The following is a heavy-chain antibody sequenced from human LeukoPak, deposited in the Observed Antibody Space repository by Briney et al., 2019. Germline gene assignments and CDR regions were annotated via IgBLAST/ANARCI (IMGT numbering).Heavy chain of an antibody. V-gene: IGHV4-59*08. D-gene: IGHD3-10*01. CDR3: ARYGITIVRGGRYYFDS. CDR2: IHYSGTT. Sequence: SETLSLTCTVSGGSISGYFWSWIRQPPGKGLEWIGYIHYSGTTNYNPSLNSRVTISVDTSKNQFSLRLSSVTAADTAVYYCARYGITIVRGGRYYFDSWGQGTLVTVSS. CDR1: GGSISGYF. J-gene: IGHJ4*02.